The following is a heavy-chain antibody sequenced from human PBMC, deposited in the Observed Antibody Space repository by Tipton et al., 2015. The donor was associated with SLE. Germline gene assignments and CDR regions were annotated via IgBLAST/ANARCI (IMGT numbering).Heavy chain of an antibody. D-gene: IGHD6-13*01. Sequence: SLRLSCAASGFTFSSYWMSWVRQAPGKGLEWVANIKQDGSEKYYVDSVKGRFTISRDNAKNTLYLQMNSLRAEDTAVYYCARAQGAGTVPFGYWGQGTLVTVSS. CDR2: IKQDGSEK. CDR3: ARAQGAGTVPFGY. CDR1: GFTFSSYW. J-gene: IGHJ4*02. V-gene: IGHV3-7*04.